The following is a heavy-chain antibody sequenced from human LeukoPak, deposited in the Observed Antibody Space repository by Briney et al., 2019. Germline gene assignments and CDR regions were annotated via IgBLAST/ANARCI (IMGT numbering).Heavy chain of an antibody. CDR3: ARAYYYDSSGSGY. CDR1: GYTFTGYY. J-gene: IGHJ4*02. CDR2: INPNSGGT. D-gene: IGHD3-22*01. Sequence: ASVKVSCKASGYTFTGYYMHWVRQAPGQGLEWMGWINPNSGGTNYAQKFQGRVTMTRDTSISTAYMELSRLRSDDTAVYYCARAYYYDSSGSGYWGQGTLVTVSS. V-gene: IGHV1-2*02.